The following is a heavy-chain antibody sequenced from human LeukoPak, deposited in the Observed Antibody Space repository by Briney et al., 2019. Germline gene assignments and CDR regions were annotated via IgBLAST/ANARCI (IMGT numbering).Heavy chain of an antibody. CDR1: GFSFSDYY. J-gene: IGHJ4*02. CDR2: ISSGTSYT. Sequence: PGGSLRLSCAASGFSFSDYYMSWIRQAPGKGLEWVSYISSGTSYTNYADSVRGRFTISRDNAKNSLYLQMSSLRAEDTAVYYCARAQAEEVGHRELFDYWGQGTLVTVSS. D-gene: IGHD1-26*01. CDR3: ARAQAEEVGHRELFDY. V-gene: IGHV3-11*05.